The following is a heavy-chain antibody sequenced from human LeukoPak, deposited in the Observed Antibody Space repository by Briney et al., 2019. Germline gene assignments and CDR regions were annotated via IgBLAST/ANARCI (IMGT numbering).Heavy chain of an antibody. CDR1: GFTFSSYG. Sequence: PGGPLRLSCAASGFTFSSYGTHWVRQAPDKGRGWGAFIWYEGSNKYYADSARGRFTISRDNSTNTLYLQMNSLRAEDTAVYYCAKDPADQSSGYPLLDYWGQGTLVTVSS. V-gene: IGHV3-30*02. CDR2: IWYEGSNK. J-gene: IGHJ4*02. D-gene: IGHD3-22*01. CDR3: AKDPADQSSGYPLLDY.